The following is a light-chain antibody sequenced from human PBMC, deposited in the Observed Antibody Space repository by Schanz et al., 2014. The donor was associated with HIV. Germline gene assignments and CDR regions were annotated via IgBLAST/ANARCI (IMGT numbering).Light chain of an antibody. CDR2: GAF. CDR3: QQYSDWPPST. Sequence: EIVLTQSPGTLSLSPGERGTLSCRASQSVGSDLAWYQHKPGQAPRLLIYGAFTRATGIPVRFSGRGSGTEFTLTISGLQSEDFALYYCQQYSDWPPSTFGQGTKVEIK. CDR1: QSVGSD. V-gene: IGKV3-15*01. J-gene: IGKJ2*01.